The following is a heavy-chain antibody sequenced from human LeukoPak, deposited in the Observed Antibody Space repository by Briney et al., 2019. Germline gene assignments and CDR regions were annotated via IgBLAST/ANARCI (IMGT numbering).Heavy chain of an antibody. D-gene: IGHD6-13*01. Sequence: PGGSLRLSCAASGFTFSSYRMSWVRQAPGKGVEWVANIKQDGSEKYYVDSVKGRFTISRDNAKNSLYLQMNSLRAEDTAVYYCARLSYLGIAAAGSTFDIWGQGTMVTVSS. CDR2: IKQDGSEK. J-gene: IGHJ3*02. CDR1: GFTFSSYR. CDR3: ARLSYLGIAAAGSTFDI. V-gene: IGHV3-7*01.